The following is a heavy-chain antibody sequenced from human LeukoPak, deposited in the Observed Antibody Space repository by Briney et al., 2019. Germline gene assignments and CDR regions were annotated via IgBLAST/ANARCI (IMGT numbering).Heavy chain of an antibody. CDR2: MNPNSGNT. Sequence: ASVKVSCKASGYTFTSYDINWVRQATGQGLEGMGWMNPNSGNTGYAQKFQGRVTMTRNTSISTAYMELSSLRSEDMAVYYCARGLIETQGLVIKSVLLWFGELSPWGQGTLVTVSS. CDR1: GYTFTSYD. J-gene: IGHJ5*02. D-gene: IGHD3-10*01. CDR3: ARGLIETQGLVIKSVLLWFGELSP. V-gene: IGHV1-8*01.